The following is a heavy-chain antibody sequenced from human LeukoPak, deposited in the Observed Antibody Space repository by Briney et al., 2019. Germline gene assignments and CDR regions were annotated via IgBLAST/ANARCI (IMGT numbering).Heavy chain of an antibody. CDR3: ARDRYPPMVRGPAGP. D-gene: IGHD3-10*01. J-gene: IGHJ5*02. V-gene: IGHV3-30*04. CDR1: GFTFSSYA. CDR2: ISYDGSNK. Sequence: GGSLRLSCAASGFTFSSYAMHWVRQAPGKGLEWVAVISYDGSNKYYADSVKGRFTISRDNSKNTLYLQMNSLRAEDTAVYYCARDRYPPMVRGPAGPWGQGTLVTVSS.